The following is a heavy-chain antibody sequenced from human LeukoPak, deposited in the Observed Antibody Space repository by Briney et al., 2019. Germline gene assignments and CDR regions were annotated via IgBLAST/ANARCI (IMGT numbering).Heavy chain of an antibody. Sequence: SETLSLTCTVSRGSIFSSKSYWSLIRQPAGKGQEWIGRIYTSGSTNYNPSLKSRVTISVDTSKNQFSLKLSSVTAADTAVYYCAREGRGSSWWVSPHLYYYYYMDVWGKGTTVTISS. CDR1: RGSIFSSKSY. CDR2: IYTSGST. V-gene: IGHV4-61*02. D-gene: IGHD6-13*01. CDR3: AREGRGSSWWVSPHLYYYYYMDV. J-gene: IGHJ6*03.